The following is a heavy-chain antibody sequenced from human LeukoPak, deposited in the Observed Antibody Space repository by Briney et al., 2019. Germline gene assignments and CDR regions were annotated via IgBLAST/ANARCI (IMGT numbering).Heavy chain of an antibody. CDR1: GFTFSSYE. Sequence: GGSLRLSCAASGFTFSSYEMNWVRQAPGKGLEWVSYISSSGSTIHYADSVKGRFTISRDNAKNSLYLQMNSLRAEDTAVYYCARGEMPFDIWGQGTMVTVSS. V-gene: IGHV3-48*03. CDR3: ARGEMPFDI. D-gene: IGHD5-24*01. J-gene: IGHJ3*02. CDR2: ISSSGSTI.